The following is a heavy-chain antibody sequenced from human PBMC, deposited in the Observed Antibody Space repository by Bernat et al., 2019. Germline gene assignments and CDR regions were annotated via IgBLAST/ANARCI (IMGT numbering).Heavy chain of an antibody. CDR2: IRGFGTGT. Sequence: EVLLLESGGDLVQPGGSLRLSCAASGFTFTSYGMNWVRPAPGKWLEWVSGIRGFGTGTYYADSVKGRFSISRDNSKNTVSLQMNTLGVEDTAIYYCVKDMNFYASGSFDYWGQGTLVTVSS. D-gene: IGHD3-10*01. V-gene: IGHV3-23*01. CDR1: GFTFTSYG. CDR3: VKDMNFYASGSFDY. J-gene: IGHJ4*02.